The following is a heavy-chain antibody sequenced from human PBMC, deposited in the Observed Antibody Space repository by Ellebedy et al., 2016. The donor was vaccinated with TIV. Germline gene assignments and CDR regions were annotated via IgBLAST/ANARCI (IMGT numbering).Heavy chain of an antibody. J-gene: IGHJ4*02. CDR1: GVSITSHY. Sequence: SETLSLXXTVSGVSITSHYWSWIRQPPGKGLEWVGYIYYTGSTNYNPSLKSRVTISLDTSKNQFSLRLSSVTAADTAVYYCARESNGGHPWGQGTLVTVSS. CDR2: IYYTGST. CDR3: ARESNGGHP. D-gene: IGHD3-10*01. V-gene: IGHV4-59*11.